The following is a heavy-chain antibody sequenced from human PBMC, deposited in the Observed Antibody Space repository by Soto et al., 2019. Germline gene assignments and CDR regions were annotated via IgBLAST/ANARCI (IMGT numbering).Heavy chain of an antibody. CDR3: ARSSGLGIDF. D-gene: IGHD6-19*01. J-gene: IGHJ4*02. Sequence: QVQLVESGGGVVQPGRSLRLSCAASGFTFKTHGMHWVRQAPGRGLEWVAVIWFDGNKKYYEDSVAGRFTISRDNAVSALYLHMDNLRAEDTGAYSCARSSGLGIDFWGQGTLVSVSS. CDR2: IWFDGNKK. V-gene: IGHV3-33*01. CDR1: GFTFKTHG.